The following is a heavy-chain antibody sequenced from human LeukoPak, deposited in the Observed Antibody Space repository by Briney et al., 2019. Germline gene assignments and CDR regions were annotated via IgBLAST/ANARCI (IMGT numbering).Heavy chain of an antibody. V-gene: IGHV4-59*08. CDR1: GGSINSYY. CDR3: ASSPPGTEYFHH. J-gene: IGHJ1*01. CDR2: IYYSGST. Sequence: SETLSLTCTVSGGSINSYYWSWIRQPPGKGLEWIGYIYYSGSTNYNPSLKSRVTISGDTSKNQFSLKLSSVTAADTAVYYCASSPPGTEYFHHWGQGTLVTVSS.